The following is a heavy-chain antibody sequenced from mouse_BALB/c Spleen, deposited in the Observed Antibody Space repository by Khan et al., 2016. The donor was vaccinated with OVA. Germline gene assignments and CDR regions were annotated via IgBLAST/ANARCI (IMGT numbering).Heavy chain of an antibody. CDR1: GFTFTDYY. CDR2: IRNKAKGYTT. V-gene: IGHV7-3*02. D-gene: IGHD1-1*01. CDR3: ARETVVDVYWYFDV. Sequence: EVELVESGGGLVQPGGSLRLSCAPSGFTFTDYYMSWVRQPPGKSLEWLGFIRNKAKGYTTEYSAPVKGRFTISRDNSQNIVYLQMNTLRAEDSATYYCARETVVDVYWYFDVWGAGTTVTVSS. J-gene: IGHJ1*01.